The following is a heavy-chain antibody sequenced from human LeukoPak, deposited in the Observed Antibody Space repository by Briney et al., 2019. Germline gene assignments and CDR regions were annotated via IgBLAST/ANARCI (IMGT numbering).Heavy chain of an antibody. CDR2: IYTSGST. V-gene: IGHV4-61*02. J-gene: IGHJ5*02. Sequence: PSETLSLTCTVSGGSISSGSYYWSWIRQPAGKGLEWVVRIYTSGSTNYNPSLKSRVTISVDTSKNQFSLKLSSVTAADTAVYYCARLVRGIPVLYNWFDPWGQGTLVTVSS. CDR3: ARLVRGIPVLYNWFDP. CDR1: GGSISSGSYY. D-gene: IGHD3-10*01.